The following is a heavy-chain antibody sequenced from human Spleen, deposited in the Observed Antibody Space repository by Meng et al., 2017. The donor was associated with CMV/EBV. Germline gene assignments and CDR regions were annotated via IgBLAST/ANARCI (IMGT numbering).Heavy chain of an antibody. J-gene: IGHJ4*02. V-gene: IGHV3-21*01. CDR1: VCTCSSYS. Sequence: EVQLVESGGGLVKPGGCLSVACADSVCTCSSYSMNWVRQAPGKGLEWVSSISSSSSYISYADSVKGRFTISRDNAKNSLYLQMNSLRAEDTAVYYCARDAPKLGMGVSTASFDYWGQGTLVTVSS. D-gene: IGHD7-27*01. CDR3: ARDAPKLGMGVSTASFDY. CDR2: ISSSSSYI.